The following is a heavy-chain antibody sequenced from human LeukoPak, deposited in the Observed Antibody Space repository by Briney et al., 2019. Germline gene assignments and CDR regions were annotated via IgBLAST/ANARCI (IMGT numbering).Heavy chain of an antibody. V-gene: IGHV5-51*01. CDR1: GYSFSDFW. J-gene: IGHJ4*02. D-gene: IGHD1-26*01. Sequence: GESLKISCKGSGYSFSDFWIAWVRQMPGKGLEWMGIIYPGDSDTRYSPSFQGQVTISADKSISTAYLQWSSLKASDTAMYYCARPLRGSYGGIDYWGQGTLVTVSS. CDR2: IYPGDSDT. CDR3: ARPLRGSYGGIDY.